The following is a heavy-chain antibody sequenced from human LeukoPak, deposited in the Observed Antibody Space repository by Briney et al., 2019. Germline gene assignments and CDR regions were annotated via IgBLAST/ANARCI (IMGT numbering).Heavy chain of an antibody. J-gene: IGHJ4*02. CDR1: GYTFTSYD. D-gene: IGHD3-3*01. CDR3: ARAPAQYYDFWSGYLRRPADFDY. Sequence: GASVKVSCKASGYTFTSYDINWVRQATGQGLEWMGWMNPNSGNTGYAQKFQGRVTMTRNTSISTAYMELSSLRSEDTAVYYCARAPAQYYDFWSGYLRRPADFDYWGQGTLVTVSS. CDR2: MNPNSGNT. V-gene: IGHV1-8*01.